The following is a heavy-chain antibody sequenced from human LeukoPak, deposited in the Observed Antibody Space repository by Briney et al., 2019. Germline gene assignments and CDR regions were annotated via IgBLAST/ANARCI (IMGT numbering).Heavy chain of an antibody. Sequence: SVKVSCKASGGTFSSYAISWVRQAPGQGLEWMGGIIPISGTANYAQKFQGRVTITADESTSTAYMELSSLRSEDTAVYYCARVRTYYDFWSGYGSHMDVWGKGTTVTVSS. V-gene: IGHV1-69*13. CDR2: IIPISGTA. D-gene: IGHD3-3*01. CDR3: ARVRTYYDFWSGYGSHMDV. J-gene: IGHJ6*03. CDR1: GGTFSSYA.